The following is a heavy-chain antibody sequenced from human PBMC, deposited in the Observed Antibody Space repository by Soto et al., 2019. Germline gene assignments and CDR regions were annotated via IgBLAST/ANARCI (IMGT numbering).Heavy chain of an antibody. J-gene: IGHJ4*02. CDR2: ISGSGGST. CDR1: GFTFSSYA. V-gene: IGHV3-23*01. CDR3: AKMVHDYVWGSYRHFDY. D-gene: IGHD3-16*02. Sequence: PGGSLRLSCAASGFTFSSYAMSWVRQAPGKGLEWVSAISGSGGSTYYADSVKGRFTISRDNSKNTLYLQMNSLRAEDTAVYYCAKMVHDYVWGSYRHFDYWGQGTMVTVYS.